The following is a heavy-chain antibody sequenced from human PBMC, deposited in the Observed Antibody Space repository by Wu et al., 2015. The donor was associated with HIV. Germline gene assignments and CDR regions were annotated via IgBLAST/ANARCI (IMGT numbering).Heavy chain of an antibody. CDR2: MNPNSGNT. CDR3: ARGGGYCSSTSCSRGWFDP. J-gene: IGHJ5*02. CDR1: GYTFTSYD. Sequence: QVQLVQFGAGVKKPGSSVKVSCKASGYTFTSYDINWVRQATGQGLEWMGWMNPNSGNTGYAQKFQGRVTITRNTSISTAYMELSSLRSEDTAVYYCARGGGYCSSTSCSRGWFDPWGQGTLVTVSS. V-gene: IGHV1-8*03. D-gene: IGHD2-2*01.